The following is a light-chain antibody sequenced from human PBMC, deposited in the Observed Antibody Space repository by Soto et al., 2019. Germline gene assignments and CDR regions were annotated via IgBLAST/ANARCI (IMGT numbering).Light chain of an antibody. J-gene: IGKJ4*01. Sequence: EIVITQSPATLSVSPGERATLSCRASQGVTSNLAWYQQKPGQAPRLLIYGASTRATGIPARFSGSGSGTEFTLTISSXQSEDFAVYYCQHYNNWPLTFGGGTKVDIK. CDR1: QGVTSN. V-gene: IGKV3-15*01. CDR3: QHYNNWPLT. CDR2: GAS.